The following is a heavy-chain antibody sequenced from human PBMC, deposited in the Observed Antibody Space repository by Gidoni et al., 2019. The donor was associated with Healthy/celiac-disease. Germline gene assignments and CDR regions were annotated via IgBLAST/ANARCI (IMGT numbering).Heavy chain of an antibody. V-gene: IGHV3-48*01. D-gene: IGHD6-13*01. CDR2: ISSSSSTI. Sequence: EVQLVESGGGLVQPGGSLRLSCAASGFTFSSYSMNWVRQAPGKGLEWVSYISSSSSTIYYADSVKGLFTISRENAKNSLYLQMNSLRAEDTAVYYCARDGGQQRGGENCFDPWGQGPLVTVSS. J-gene: IGHJ5*02. CDR1: GFTFSSYS. CDR3: ARDGGQQRGGENCFDP.